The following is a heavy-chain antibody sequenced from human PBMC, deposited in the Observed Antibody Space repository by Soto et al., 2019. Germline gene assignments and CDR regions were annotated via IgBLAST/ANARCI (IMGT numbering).Heavy chain of an antibody. CDR3: VRAFAPDGHKPFDH. V-gene: IGHV4-59*02. D-gene: IGHD3-3*01. J-gene: IGHJ4*02. Sequence: SETLSLTCFVSVGSVSSYHWSWIRQFPGKGLEWIAYTSYTGNTNYNPSLQSRVTISRDNAKNSLFLQMNSLRAEDTAMYYCVRAFAPDGHKPFDHWGQGTLVTVSS. CDR2: TSYTGNT. CDR1: VGSVSSYH.